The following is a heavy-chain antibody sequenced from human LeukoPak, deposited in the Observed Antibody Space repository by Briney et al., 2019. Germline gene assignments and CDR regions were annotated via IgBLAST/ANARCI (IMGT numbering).Heavy chain of an antibody. CDR2: ISLTGLT. D-gene: IGHD6-13*01. CDR3: ATIPRRIPAAVY. Sequence: SETLSLTCGVSGGSISNTNWWSWVRQPPGRGLEWIGEISLTGLTHYNPSLESRVTLSLDKSKNQFSLKLTSVTAADTAVYYCATIPRRIPAAVYWGQGTLVTVSS. J-gene: IGHJ4*02. V-gene: IGHV4-4*02. CDR1: GGSISNTNW.